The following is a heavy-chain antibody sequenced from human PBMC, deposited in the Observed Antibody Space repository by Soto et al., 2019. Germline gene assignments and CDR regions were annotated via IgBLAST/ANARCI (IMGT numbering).Heavy chain of an antibody. D-gene: IGHD6-19*01. Sequence: EVQLVESGGGLVQPGGSLRLSCVASGFMFDSYAMNWVRKAPGKGLEWVSFISPGGDRIYYVVSLKGRITISIDDARKSLLLQMNILSDEDTAVYYCTKSADSAGWGVDFWGQGTLVTVSS. CDR3: TKSADSAGWGVDF. CDR1: GFMFDSYA. CDR2: ISPGGDRI. V-gene: IGHV3-48*02. J-gene: IGHJ4*02.